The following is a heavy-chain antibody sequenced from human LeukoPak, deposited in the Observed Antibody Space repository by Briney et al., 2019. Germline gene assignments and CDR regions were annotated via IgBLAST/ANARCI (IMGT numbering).Heavy chain of an antibody. Sequence: GAAVTVSFKGSGGTFINYAMSWVGQAPGQGGEGMGGIIPIFGIANYTQKFQGRLTIPPHKPTSTAYMSLSSLTSDDTAVYYCASLYCSVGSFNFDYWGQGTLVTVSS. D-gene: IGHD2-15*01. J-gene: IGHJ4*02. V-gene: IGHV1-69*10. CDR2: IIPIFGIA. CDR3: ASLYCSVGSFNFDY. CDR1: GGTFINYA.